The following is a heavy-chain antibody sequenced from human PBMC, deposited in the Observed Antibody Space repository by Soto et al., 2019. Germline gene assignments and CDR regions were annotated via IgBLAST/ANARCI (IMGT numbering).Heavy chain of an antibody. V-gene: IGHV3-23*01. CDR1: GFTFSSYA. CDR2: ISGSGGST. J-gene: IGHJ5*02. D-gene: IGHD6-13*01. Sequence: GGSLRLSCAASGFTFSSYAMSWVRQAPGKGLEWVSAISGSGGSTYYADSVKGRFTISRDNSKNTLCLQMNSLRAEDTAVYYCAKATAAAGTSSWFDPWGQRTLVTVSS. CDR3: AKATAAAGTSSWFDP.